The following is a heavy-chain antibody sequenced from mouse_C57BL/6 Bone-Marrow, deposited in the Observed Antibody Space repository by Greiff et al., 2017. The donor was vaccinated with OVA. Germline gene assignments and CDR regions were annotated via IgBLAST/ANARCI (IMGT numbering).Heavy chain of an antibody. J-gene: IGHJ4*01. CDR1: GYTFTSYW. CDR2: INPSNGGT. D-gene: IGHD2-3*01. CDR3: AREEAYDGYFYAMDY. V-gene: IGHV1-53*01. Sequence: QVQLQQPGTELVKPGASVKLSCKASGYTFTSYWMHWVKQRPGQGLEWIGNINPSNGGTNYNEKFKSKATLTVDKSSSTAYMQLSSLTSEDSAVYYCAREEAYDGYFYAMDYWGQGTSVTVSS.